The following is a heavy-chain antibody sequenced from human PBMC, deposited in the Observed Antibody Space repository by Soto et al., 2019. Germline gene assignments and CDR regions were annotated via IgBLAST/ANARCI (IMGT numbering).Heavy chain of an antibody. Sequence: SETLSLTCTVSGASISSSYWSWIRQSPGKGLECIGYVYYSGSTNYNPSLKSRVTISVDTSKNRFSLELSSVTAADTAVYYCARGYYDSRGQSNTFDIWGQGTMVTVSS. CDR3: ARGYYDSRGQSNTFDI. CDR2: VYYSGST. J-gene: IGHJ3*02. CDR1: GASISSSY. D-gene: IGHD3-22*01. V-gene: IGHV4-59*01.